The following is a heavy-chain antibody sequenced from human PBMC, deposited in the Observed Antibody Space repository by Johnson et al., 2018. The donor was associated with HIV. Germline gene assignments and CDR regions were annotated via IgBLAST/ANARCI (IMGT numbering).Heavy chain of an antibody. Sequence: VQLVESGGGLVQPGGSLRLSCAASGFTVSSNYMSWVRQAPGKGLEWVSVISGSGSHTNYADSVKGRFTISRCNSKNTLSLQMNSLRAEDTAVYYCAKWNDSSGYIRGLDAFDIWGQGTVVTVSS. V-gene: IGHV3-23*04. CDR3: AKWNDSSGYIRGLDAFDI. J-gene: IGHJ3*02. CDR2: ISGSGSHT. D-gene: IGHD3-22*01. CDR1: GFTVSSNY.